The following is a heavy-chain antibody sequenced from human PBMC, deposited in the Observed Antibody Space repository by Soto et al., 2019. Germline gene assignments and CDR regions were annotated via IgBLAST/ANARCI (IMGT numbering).Heavy chain of an antibody. CDR1: SYSISSGFF. CDR2: IYHTGDT. Sequence: SETLSLTCVVSSYSISSGFFWAWIRQPPGKGLEWVGSIYHTGDTHYNPSLRSQVSMSVDTSKNHFSLRLTYLTAADTAVYFCARDTNSLDLWXQGILVTVSS. V-gene: IGHV4-38-2*02. J-gene: IGHJ5*02. CDR3: ARDTNSLDL. D-gene: IGHD2-8*01.